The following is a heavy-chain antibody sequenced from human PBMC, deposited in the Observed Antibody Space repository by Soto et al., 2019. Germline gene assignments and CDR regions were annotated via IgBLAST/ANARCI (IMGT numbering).Heavy chain of an antibody. J-gene: IGHJ5*02. D-gene: IGHD6-6*01. V-gene: IGHV4-4*09. CDR1: GGSLSGYY. CDR3: ARERPDGARLDP. CDR2: IYSSGST. Sequence: SETLSLTCTVSGGSLSGYYWSWIRQPPGKGLEWIGYIYSSGSTYYNPSLKSRVTISEDTSKSQFSLKLTSVTAADTAVYYCARERPDGARLDPWGQGTLVTVSS.